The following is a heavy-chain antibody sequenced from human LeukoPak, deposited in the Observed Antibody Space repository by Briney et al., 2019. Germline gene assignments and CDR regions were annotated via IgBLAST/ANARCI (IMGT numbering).Heavy chain of an antibody. Sequence: GGSLRLSCAASGFTFSSHWMHWVRQVPGKGLVWVSRINSDGRSTSYADSVKGRFTISRDNSKNTLYLQMNSLRAEDTAVYYCAKLSGDYYFDYWGQGTLVTVSS. CDR1: GFTFSSHW. CDR2: INSDGRST. CDR3: AKLSGDYYFDY. J-gene: IGHJ4*02. V-gene: IGHV3-74*01. D-gene: IGHD4-17*01.